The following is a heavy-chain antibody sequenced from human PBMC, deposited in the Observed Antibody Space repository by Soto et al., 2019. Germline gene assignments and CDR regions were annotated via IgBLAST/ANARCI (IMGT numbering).Heavy chain of an antibody. J-gene: IGHJ4*01. V-gene: IGHV4-59*01. CDR3: ARAHAPTLPFDY. Sequence: PSETLSLTCTVSGGSMRNVYWSWIRQPPGKRLEWIGFIFHSGNAKYNPSLKSRVTISIDTSTSQFSLSLDSVTAADTAVYFCARAHAPTLPFDYWGLGTLVTVS. CDR2: IFHSGNA. CDR1: GGSMRNVY. D-gene: IGHD2-15*01.